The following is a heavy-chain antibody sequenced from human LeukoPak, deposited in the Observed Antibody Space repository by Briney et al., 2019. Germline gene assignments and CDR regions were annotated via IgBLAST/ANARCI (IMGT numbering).Heavy chain of an antibody. V-gene: IGHV3-74*01. J-gene: IGHJ3*02. CDR2: IHSDEITT. Sequence: PGGSLRLSCAASGFSFSSYWMHWVRQAPGEGLVWVAHIHSDEITTAYADSVKGRFTIPRDNSKNTLYLQMNSLRAEDTAVYYCARDRSWGNAFDIWGPGTMVTVSS. D-gene: IGHD3-16*01. CDR3: ARDRSWGNAFDI. CDR1: GFSFSSYW.